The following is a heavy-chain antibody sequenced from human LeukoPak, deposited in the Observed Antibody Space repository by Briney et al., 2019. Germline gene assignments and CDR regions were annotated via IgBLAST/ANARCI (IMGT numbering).Heavy chain of an antibody. CDR2: INHSGST. V-gene: IGHV4-34*01. Sequence: MSSETLSLTCAVYGGSFSGYYWSWLRQPPGKGLEWIGEINHSGSTNYNPSLKSRVTISVDTSKNQFSLKLSSVTAADTAVYYCARDSHYGDPDYWGQGTLVTVSS. CDR3: ARDSHYGDPDY. D-gene: IGHD4-17*01. CDR1: GGSFSGYY. J-gene: IGHJ4*02.